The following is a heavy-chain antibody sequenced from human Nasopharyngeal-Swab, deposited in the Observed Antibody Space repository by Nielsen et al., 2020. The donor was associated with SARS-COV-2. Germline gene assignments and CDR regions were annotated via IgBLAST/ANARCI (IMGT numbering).Heavy chain of an antibody. CDR2: IGDKDHNYAT. V-gene: IGHV3-73*01. J-gene: IGHJ4*02. Sequence: GESLKISCAASGFFFSASAIHWVRQASGKGLEWVGRIGDKDHNYATTYGALVQGRFTISRDDSKNTAFLQMDSLKTEDTALYYCTTDFYFDYWGQGTLVTVSS. CDR3: TTDFYFDY. CDR1: GFFFSASA.